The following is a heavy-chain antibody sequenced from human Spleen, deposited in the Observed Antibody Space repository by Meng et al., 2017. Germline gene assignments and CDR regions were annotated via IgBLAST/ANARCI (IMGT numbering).Heavy chain of an antibody. J-gene: IGHJ3*02. Sequence: KVSCKAFGYSFTTHWIGWVRQMPGKGLEWMGIIYPGDSDIRYSPSFQGQVIISADKSISTAYPQWSSLKASDTAMYYCARLDSAFDIWGQGTMVTVSS. V-gene: IGHV5-51*01. D-gene: IGHD3-22*01. CDR1: GYSFTTHW. CDR3: ARLDSAFDI. CDR2: IYPGDSDI.